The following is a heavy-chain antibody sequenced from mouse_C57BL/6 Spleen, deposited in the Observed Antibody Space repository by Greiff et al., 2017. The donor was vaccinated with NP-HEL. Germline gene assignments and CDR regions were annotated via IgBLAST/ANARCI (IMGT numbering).Heavy chain of an antibody. J-gene: IGHJ1*03. D-gene: IGHD1-1*01. V-gene: IGHV1-55*01. CDR2: IYPGSGST. Sequence: VQLQQSGAELVKPGASVKMSCKASGYTFTSYWITWVKQRPGQGLEWIGDIYPGSGSTNYNEKFKSKATLTVDTSSSTAYMQLSSLTSEDSAVYYCARSTTVVVYWYFDVWGTGTTVTVSS. CDR3: ARSTTVVVYWYFDV. CDR1: GYTFTSYW.